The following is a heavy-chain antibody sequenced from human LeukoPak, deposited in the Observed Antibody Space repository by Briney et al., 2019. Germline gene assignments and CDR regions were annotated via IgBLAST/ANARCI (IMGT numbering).Heavy chain of an antibody. CDR1: GGTFSSYA. J-gene: IGHJ5*02. V-gene: IGHV1-69*13. CDR2: IIPIFGTA. CDR3: ASQTPSFNWFDP. D-gene: IGHD3-16*02. Sequence: SVKVSCKASGGTFSSYAISWVRQAPGQGLEWMGGIIPIFGTANYAQKFQGRVTITADESTSTAYMELSSLRSEDTAVYYCASQTPSFNWFDPWGQGTLLTVSS.